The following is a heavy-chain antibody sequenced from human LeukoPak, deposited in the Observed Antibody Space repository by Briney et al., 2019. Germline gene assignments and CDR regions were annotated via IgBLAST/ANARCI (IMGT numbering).Heavy chain of an antibody. CDR1: GGSISNYY. CDR2: IYSSGST. J-gene: IGHJ5*01. Sequence: SETLSLTCTVSGGSISNYYWSWIRQPAGKGLEWIGRIYSSGSTNYNPSLKSRATISVDRSKTQFFLKLRSVAAADTAVYYCARLSNYDILTGNSWFDSWGQGTLVTVSS. D-gene: IGHD3-9*01. V-gene: IGHV4-4*07. CDR3: ARLSNYDILTGNSWFDS.